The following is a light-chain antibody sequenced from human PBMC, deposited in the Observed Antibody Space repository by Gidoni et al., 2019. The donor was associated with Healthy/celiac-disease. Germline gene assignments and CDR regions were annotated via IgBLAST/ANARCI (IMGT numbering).Light chain of an antibody. J-gene: IGLJ3*02. Sequence: QSALTQPASVSGSPGQSITISCTGTSSDVGGYNHVSWYQQHPGKAPKLMIYDVSNRPSWVSNRFSGSTSGNTASLTISGLQAEDDADYYCSSYTSSSTLEVFGGGTKLTVL. CDR2: DVS. CDR3: SSYTSSSTLEV. V-gene: IGLV2-14*01. CDR1: SSDVGGYNH.